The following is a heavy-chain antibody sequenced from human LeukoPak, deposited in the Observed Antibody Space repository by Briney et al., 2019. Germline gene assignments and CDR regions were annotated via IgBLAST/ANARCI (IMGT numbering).Heavy chain of an antibody. D-gene: IGHD3-22*01. CDR1: GFTFSNYY. V-gene: IGHV3-11*04. J-gene: IGHJ4*02. CDR2: ISSSGSTI. Sequence: SGGSLRLSCAASGFTFSNYYMSWIRQAPGKGLEWVSYISSSGSTIYYADSVKGRFTISRDNAKNSLYLQMNSLRAEDTAVYYCARDQKRYYYDSSGYPDYWGQGTLVTVSS. CDR3: ARDQKRYYYDSSGYPDY.